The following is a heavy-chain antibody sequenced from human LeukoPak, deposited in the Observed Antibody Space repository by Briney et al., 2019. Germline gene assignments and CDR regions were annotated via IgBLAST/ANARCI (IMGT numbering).Heavy chain of an antibody. Sequence: PGGSLRLSCAASGFTFSSYSMNWVRQAPGKGLVWVSRINSDGSSTSYADSVKGRFTISRDNAKNTLYLQMNSLRAEDTAVYYCARAQGSGSYYSLYYYYYMDVWGKGTTVTVSS. J-gene: IGHJ6*03. V-gene: IGHV3-74*01. CDR1: GFTFSSYS. CDR3: ARAQGSGSYYSLYYYYYMDV. D-gene: IGHD1-26*01. CDR2: INSDGSST.